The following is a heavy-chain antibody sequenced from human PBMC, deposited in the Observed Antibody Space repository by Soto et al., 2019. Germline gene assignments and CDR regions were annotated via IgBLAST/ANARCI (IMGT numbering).Heavy chain of an antibody. CDR2: ITADGGRT. CDR3: ARAMGAADKWEGRFWFDP. CDR1: GYAFTMFY. D-gene: IGHD1-26*01. J-gene: IGHJ5*02. Sequence: VQLVQSGAEVREPGASVMLSCKTSGYAFTMFYMSWVRQAPGQGLEWMGTITADGGRTTYAQNFQGRLTMTSDTSTGKIYMELSSLKTDDTAVYYCARAMGAADKWEGRFWFDPWGQGALVTVSS. V-gene: IGHV1-46*01.